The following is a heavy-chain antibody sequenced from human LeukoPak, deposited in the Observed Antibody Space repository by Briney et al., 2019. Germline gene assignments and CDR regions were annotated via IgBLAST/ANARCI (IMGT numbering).Heavy chain of an antibody. CDR2: INAGNGNT. CDR3: ASGSSWYIGVDY. V-gene: IGHV1-3*01. Sequence: ASVKVCCKASGGIFSNHAVTWVRQAPGQGLEWMGWINAGNGNTKYSQKFQGRVTITRDTSASTAYMELSSLRSEDTAVYYCASGSSWYIGVDYWGQGTLVTVSS. D-gene: IGHD6-13*01. J-gene: IGHJ4*02. CDR1: GGIFSNHA.